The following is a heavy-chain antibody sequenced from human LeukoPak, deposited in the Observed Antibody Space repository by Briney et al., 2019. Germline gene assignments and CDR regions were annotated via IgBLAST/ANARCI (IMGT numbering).Heavy chain of an antibody. Sequence: ASVTVSCMASGYTFTGYYMHWVRQAPGQGLEWMGWIIPNSGATKYAQKLQGRVTITRDTSISTAYMELSGLKSDDTAVYYCARYSGYCTTTSCFHPFDSWGQGTLVTVSS. CDR1: GYTFTGYY. V-gene: IGHV1-2*02. D-gene: IGHD2-2*01. CDR2: IIPNSGAT. CDR3: ARYSGYCTTTSCFHPFDS. J-gene: IGHJ4*02.